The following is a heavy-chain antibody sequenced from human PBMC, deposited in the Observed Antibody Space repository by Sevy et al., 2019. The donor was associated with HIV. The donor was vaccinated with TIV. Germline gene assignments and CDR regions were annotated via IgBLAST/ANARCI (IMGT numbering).Heavy chain of an antibody. V-gene: IGHV3-30*18. CDR3: AKESGSYYDFWSGHDAFDI. CDR1: GFNFSSYA. J-gene: IGHJ3*02. D-gene: IGHD3-3*01. CDR2: ISYAGSSK. Sequence: GGSLRLSCAASGFNFSSYAMHWVRQAPGKGLEWVAVISYAGSSKYYGDSVKGRFTISRDNSKNTLFLQIESLRAEDTAVYYCAKESGSYYDFWSGHDAFDIWGQGTMVTVSS.